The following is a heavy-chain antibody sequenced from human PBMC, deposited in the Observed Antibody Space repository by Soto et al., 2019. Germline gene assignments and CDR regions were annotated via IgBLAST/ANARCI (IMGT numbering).Heavy chain of an antibody. V-gene: IGHV1-8*01. J-gene: IGHJ4*02. Sequence: ASVKVSCKTSGYTFTHFDIHWVRQATGQGLEWVGWMNPDSGNSGFTQRFQGRVSMTRNASMSTAYMEIHSLTSADTAIYYCARAYHLGPKFWGQGTLVTVSS. CDR2: MNPDSGNS. CDR3: ARAYHLGPKF. CDR1: GYTFTHFD. D-gene: IGHD3-16*01.